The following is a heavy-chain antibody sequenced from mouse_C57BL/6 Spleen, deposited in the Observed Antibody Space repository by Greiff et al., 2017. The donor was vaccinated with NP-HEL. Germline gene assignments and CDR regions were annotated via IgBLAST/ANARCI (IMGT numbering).Heavy chain of an antibody. V-gene: IGHV1-52*01. D-gene: IGHD4-1*01. CDR3: ARVTGTPHAMDY. J-gene: IGHJ4*01. CDR1: GYTFTSYW. CDR2: IDPSDSET. Sequence: VQLQQPGAELVRPGSSVKLSCKASGYTFTSYWMHWVKQRPIQGLEWIGNIDPSDSETHYNQKFKDKATLTVDKSSSTAYMQLSSLTSEDSAVYYCARVTGTPHAMDYWGQGTSVTVSS.